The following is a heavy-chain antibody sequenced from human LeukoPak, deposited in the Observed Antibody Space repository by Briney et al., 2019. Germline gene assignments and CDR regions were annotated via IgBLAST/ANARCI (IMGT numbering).Heavy chain of an antibody. CDR1: GFTFSSYW. J-gene: IGHJ4*02. D-gene: IGHD5-12*01. CDR3: ARAGPGYSGYDAYYFDY. Sequence: RGSLRLSCAASGFTFSSYWMSWVRQAPGKGLEWVANIKQDGSEKYYVDSVKGRFTISRDNAKNSLYLQMNSLRAEDTAVYYCARAGPGYSGYDAYYFDYWGQGTLVTVSS. CDR2: IKQDGSEK. V-gene: IGHV3-7*01.